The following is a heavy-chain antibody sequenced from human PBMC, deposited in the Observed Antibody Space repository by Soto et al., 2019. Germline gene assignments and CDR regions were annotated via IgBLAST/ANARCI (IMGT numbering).Heavy chain of an antibody. J-gene: IGHJ3*02. CDR3: TIGSWSGEVFDI. V-gene: IGHV1-69*02. CDR2: IIPMLGVR. D-gene: IGHD2-21*01. CDR1: GGTFSTYS. Sequence: QVQLVQSGAEVKKPGSSVKVSCTDSGGTFSTYSMFWVRQSPGQGLEWMGRIIPMLGVRNYAQRFQDRVTITADKSTATVHMELSSLRSEDTALYYWTIGSWSGEVFDIWGQGTMVTVSS.